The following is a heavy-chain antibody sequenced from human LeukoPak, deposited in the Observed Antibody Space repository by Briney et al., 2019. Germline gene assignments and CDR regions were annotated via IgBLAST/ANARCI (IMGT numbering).Heavy chain of an antibody. Sequence: SETLSLTCTVSGGSISPYYWSWVRQPPGKGLEWIAYIFYNGNTNYNPSLKSRVTISLDTSKKQVSLKVSSVTAADTAVYYCAREEGGDGEGAFDIWGQGTMVTVSS. CDR1: GGSISPYY. CDR2: IFYNGNT. V-gene: IGHV4-59*01. J-gene: IGHJ3*02. CDR3: AREEGGDGEGAFDI.